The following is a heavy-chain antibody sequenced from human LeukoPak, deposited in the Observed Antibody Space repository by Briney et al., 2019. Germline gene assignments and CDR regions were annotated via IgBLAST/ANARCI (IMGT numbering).Heavy chain of an antibody. Sequence: ASVKVSCKASGYTFTSYGISWVRQAPGQGLEWMGWINPNSGGTNYAQKFQGWVTMTRDTSISTAYMELSRLRSDDTAVYYCASSGYSSSWGAFDIWGQGTMVTVSS. V-gene: IGHV1-2*04. CDR2: INPNSGGT. CDR3: ASSGYSSSWGAFDI. J-gene: IGHJ3*02. D-gene: IGHD6-13*01. CDR1: GYTFTSYG.